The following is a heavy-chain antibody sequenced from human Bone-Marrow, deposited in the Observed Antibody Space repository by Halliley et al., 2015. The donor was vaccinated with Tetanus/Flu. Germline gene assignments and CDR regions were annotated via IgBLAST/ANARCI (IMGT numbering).Heavy chain of an antibody. Sequence: SSSTYRYYADSVKGRFTISRDNAKNSLFLQMDSLRADDTAVYFCARDDVSGIEESDSTAYSFYWGQGSLVTVSS. D-gene: IGHD3-22*01. V-gene: IGHV3-21*01. CDR3: ARDDVSGIEESDSTAYSFY. CDR2: SSSTYR. J-gene: IGHJ4*02.